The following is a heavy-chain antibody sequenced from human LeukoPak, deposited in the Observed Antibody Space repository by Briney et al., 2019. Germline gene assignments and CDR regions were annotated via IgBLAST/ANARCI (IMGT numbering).Heavy chain of an antibody. V-gene: IGHV1-18*01. CDR1: GYTFTSYG. J-gene: IGHJ3*01. Sequence: ASVKVSCKASGYTFTSYGISWVRQAPGQGLEWMGWISIHNENTNYAQNFQDRVTMTTDTSTNTAYMELKSLRSDDTAMYYCARERQHYYDSTGYSDAFDVWGQGTLVTVSS. CDR2: ISIHNENT. CDR3: ARERQHYYDSTGYSDAFDV. D-gene: IGHD3-22*01.